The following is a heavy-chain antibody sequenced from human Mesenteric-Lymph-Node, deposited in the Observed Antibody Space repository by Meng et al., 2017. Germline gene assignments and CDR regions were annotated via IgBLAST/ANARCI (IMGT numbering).Heavy chain of an antibody. J-gene: IGHJ4*02. V-gene: IGHV3-21*01. CDR2: ISSNSYYI. Sequence: EVQLVESGGGLVKPGVSLRLSCAASGFTFSSYSMNWVRQAPGKGLEWVSYISSNSYYISYADSVKGRFTISRDNAKNSVYLQMNSLRAEDTAAYYCAEGSGSYAVAYWGQGTLVTVSS. CDR3: AEGSGSYAVAY. D-gene: IGHD1-26*01. CDR1: GFTFSSYS.